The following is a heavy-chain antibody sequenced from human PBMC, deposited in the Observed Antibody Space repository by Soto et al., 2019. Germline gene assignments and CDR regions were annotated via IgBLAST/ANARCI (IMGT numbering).Heavy chain of an antibody. D-gene: IGHD6-13*01. J-gene: IGHJ5*02. CDR3: ARLGTPYYSSSWGNWFDP. CDR2: IIPIFGTA. Sequence: QVQLVQSGAEVKKPGSSVKVSCKASGGTFSSYAISWVRQAPGQGLEWMGGIIPIFGTANYEQKFQGRVTITAVESTSTAYLELSSLRSEDTAVYYCARLGTPYYSSSWGNWFDPWGQGTLVTVSS. CDR1: GGTFSSYA. V-gene: IGHV1-69*01.